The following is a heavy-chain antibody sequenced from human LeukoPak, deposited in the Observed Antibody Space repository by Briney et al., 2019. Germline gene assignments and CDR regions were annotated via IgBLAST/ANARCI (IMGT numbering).Heavy chain of an antibody. V-gene: IGHV4-39*01. Sequence: PSETLSLTCTVCGGSISSSSYYWGWIRQPPGKGLEWIGSIYYSGSTYYNPSLKSRVTISVDTSKNQFSLKLSSVTAADTAVYYCARQYYYDSSGYSSYFDYWGQGTLVTVSS. CDR2: IYYSGST. D-gene: IGHD3-22*01. CDR3: ARQYYYDSSGYSSYFDY. CDR1: GGSISSSSYY. J-gene: IGHJ4*02.